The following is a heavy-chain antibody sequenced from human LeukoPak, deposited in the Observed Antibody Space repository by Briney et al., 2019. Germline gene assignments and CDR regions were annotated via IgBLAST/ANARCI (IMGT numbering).Heavy chain of an antibody. CDR3: AKGYYDFWSGYYMPGGLDV. CDR1: GFTFSSYG. V-gene: IGHV3-30*18. Sequence: GRSLRLSCAASGFTFSSYGTHWVRQAPGKGPEWVALISYDGSNKYYADSVKGRFTIYRDNSKNTLYLQMNSLRAEDTAVYYCAKGYYDFWSGYYMPGGLDVWGQGTTVTVSS. J-gene: IGHJ6*02. D-gene: IGHD3-3*01. CDR2: ISYDGSNK.